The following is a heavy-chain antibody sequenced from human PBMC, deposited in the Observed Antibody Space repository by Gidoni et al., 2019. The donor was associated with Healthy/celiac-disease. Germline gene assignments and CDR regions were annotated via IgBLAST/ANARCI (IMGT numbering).Heavy chain of an antibody. Sequence: QVQLVQSGSEVKKPGASVTVSCTASGYPFTGYSMHWVRQAPGQGLEWMGWINPNSGGTNYAQKFQGRVTMTRDTSISTAYMELSRLRSDDTAVYYCARQRGYSYGPFDYWGQGTLVTVSS. CDR1: GYPFTGYS. CDR3: ARQRGYSYGPFDY. V-gene: IGHV1-2*02. J-gene: IGHJ4*02. CDR2: INPNSGGT. D-gene: IGHD5-18*01.